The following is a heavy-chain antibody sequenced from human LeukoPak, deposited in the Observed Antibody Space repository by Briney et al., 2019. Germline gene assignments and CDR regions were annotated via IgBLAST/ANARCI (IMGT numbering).Heavy chain of an antibody. CDR2: IYSGGST. Sequence: PGRSLRLSCAASGFTVSSNYMSWVRQAPGKGLEWVSVIYSGGSTYYADSVKGRFTISRDNSKNTLYLQMNSLRAEDTAVYYCAKDHRDSGNYYYYYGLDVWGQGTMVTVSS. CDR1: GFTVSSNY. V-gene: IGHV3-53*01. CDR3: AKDHRDSGNYYYYYGLDV. D-gene: IGHD1-26*01. J-gene: IGHJ6*02.